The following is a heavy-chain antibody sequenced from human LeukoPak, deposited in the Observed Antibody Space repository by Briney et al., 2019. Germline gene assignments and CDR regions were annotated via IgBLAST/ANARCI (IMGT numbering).Heavy chain of an antibody. Sequence: SETLSLTCAVSGGSISNDDFYYSWIRQPPGKGLEWIGYIYNNGNTHYNPSLRSRLTISLDTSRNHFSLTVSSVTAADTAVYYCARDRPYYYGSSTLRLDYWGQGTLVTVSS. V-gene: IGHV4-30-4*01. J-gene: IGHJ4*02. D-gene: IGHD3-10*01. CDR1: GGSISNDDFY. CDR2: IYNNGNT. CDR3: ARDRPYYYGSSTLRLDY.